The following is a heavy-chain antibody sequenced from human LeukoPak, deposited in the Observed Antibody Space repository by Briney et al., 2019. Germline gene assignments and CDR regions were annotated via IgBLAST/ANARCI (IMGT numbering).Heavy chain of an antibody. CDR2: IYYTGSTNY. V-gene: IGHV4-59*01. D-gene: IGHD6-13*01. J-gene: IGHJ4*02. Sequence: SETLSLTCTVSGASIRSYYWSWIRQPPGKGLECIGYIYYTGSTNYNYNPSLKSRVTISVDTSKNQFSLELRSLTAADSAVYYCARDQQPDYWGQGTLVTVSS. CDR1: GASIRSYY. CDR3: ARDQQPDY.